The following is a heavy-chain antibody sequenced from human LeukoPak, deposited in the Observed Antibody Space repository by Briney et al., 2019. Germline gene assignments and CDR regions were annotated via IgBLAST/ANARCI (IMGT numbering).Heavy chain of an antibody. D-gene: IGHD5-18*01. CDR2: IYSSGCT. CDR1: GGSISSYY. Sequence: SETLSLTCTVSGGSISSYYWSWIRQPAGNVLEWVGRIYSSGCTNYNPSLKSRVTMSVDTSKTQLSLTLTYVTAADTAVYYCRRGYSYLLGWGQGTLVTASS. J-gene: IGHJ4*02. V-gene: IGHV4-4*07. CDR3: RRGYSYLLG.